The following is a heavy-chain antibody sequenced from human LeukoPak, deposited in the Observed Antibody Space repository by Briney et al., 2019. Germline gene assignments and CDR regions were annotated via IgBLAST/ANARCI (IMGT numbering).Heavy chain of an antibody. CDR1: GGSVSSGSYY. CDR3: ARVSDGDAFDI. V-gene: IGHV4-61*01. D-gene: IGHD3-10*01. J-gene: IGHJ3*02. Sequence: PSETLSLTCTVSGGSVSSGSYYWSWIRQPSGKGLEWIGYIYYSGSTNYNPSLKSRVTILVDTSKNQFSLKLSSVTAADTAVYYCARVSDGDAFDIWGQGTMVTVSS. CDR2: IYYSGST.